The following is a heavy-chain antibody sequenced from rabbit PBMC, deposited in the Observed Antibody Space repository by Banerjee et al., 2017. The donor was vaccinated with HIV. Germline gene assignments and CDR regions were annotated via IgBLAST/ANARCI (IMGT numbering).Heavy chain of an antibody. CDR1: GFDFSSNYY. Sequence: QSLEESGGDLVKPGASLTLTCTASGFDFSSNYYMCWVRQAPGKGLEWIGCIYAGSGSAYYASWVKSRFTITRSTSLNTVTLQLNSLTAADMATYFCTTNGMDLWGPGTLVTVS. CDR3: TTNGMDL. CDR2: IYAGSGSA. J-gene: IGHJ6*01. V-gene: IGHV1S43*01.